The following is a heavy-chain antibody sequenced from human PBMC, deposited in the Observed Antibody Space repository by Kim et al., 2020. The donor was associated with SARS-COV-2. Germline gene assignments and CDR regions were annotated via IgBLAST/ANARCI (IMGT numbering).Heavy chain of an antibody. Sequence: SQTLSLTCTVSGGSISSYYWSWIRQPPGKGLEWIGYIYYSGSTNYNPSLKSRVTISVDTSKNQFSLKLSSVPAADTAVYYCARGLSVEYSSSSADAFDIWGQGTMVTVSS. CDR2: IYYSGST. CDR3: ARGLSVEYSSSSADAFDI. CDR1: GGSISSYY. V-gene: IGHV4-59*13. D-gene: IGHD6-6*01. J-gene: IGHJ3*02.